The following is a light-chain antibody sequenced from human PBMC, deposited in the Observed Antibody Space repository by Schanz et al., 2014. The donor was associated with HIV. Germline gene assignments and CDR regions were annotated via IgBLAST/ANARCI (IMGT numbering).Light chain of an antibody. CDR2: EVS. Sequence: QSVLTQPTSVSGSPGQSIPISCTGAKSDVRRYNLVSRYQQPPGKAPKLMIFEVSKRPSGISDRFSGSKSGNTASLTISGLQAEDEADYYCSSYTSSSTLVVFGGGTKLTVL. J-gene: IGLJ2*01. CDR1: KSDVRRYNL. V-gene: IGLV2-14*02. CDR3: SSYTSSSTLVV.